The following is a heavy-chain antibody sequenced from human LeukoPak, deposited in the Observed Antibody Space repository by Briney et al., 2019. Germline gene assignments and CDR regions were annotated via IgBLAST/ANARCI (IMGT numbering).Heavy chain of an antibody. Sequence: SETLSLTCTISGGSLSISSYYWNWIRQPAGKGLDWIGRIYTSGSTNYNPSLKSRVTMSLDTSKNQFSLKLRSVTAADTAVYYCTRGASPGGMDVWGQGTTVTVSS. V-gene: IGHV4-4*07. D-gene: IGHD2-2*01. CDR3: TRGASPGGMDV. CDR2: IYTSGST. CDR1: GGSLSISSYY. J-gene: IGHJ6*02.